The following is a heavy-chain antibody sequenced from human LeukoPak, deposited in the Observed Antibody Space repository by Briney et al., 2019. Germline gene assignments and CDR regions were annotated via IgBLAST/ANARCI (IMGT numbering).Heavy chain of an antibody. V-gene: IGHV4-59*01. CDR1: AGSFPNY. Sequence: SETLSLTCTMSAGSFPNYWRWVRQPPGKGLEWIAYIYDSGNTIYNASLESRVTASIDRSRKQISLQMSFVTAADTAVYYCATVGVVVPTSMNYYYMHIWGKGTTVTVSS. D-gene: IGHD2-21*01. J-gene: IGHJ6*03. CDR3: ATVGVVVPTSMNYYYMHI. CDR2: IYDSGNT.